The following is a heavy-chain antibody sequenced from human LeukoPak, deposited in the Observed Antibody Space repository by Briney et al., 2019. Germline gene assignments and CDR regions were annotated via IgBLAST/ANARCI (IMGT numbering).Heavy chain of an antibody. D-gene: IGHD3-3*01. J-gene: IGHJ4*02. CDR1: TFTFSRYW. Sequence: GGSLRLSCAASTFTFSRYWMHWVRQAPGKGLVWVSRINSDGTNTYYADSAKGRFTISRDNTKNTLYLQMNSLRTEDTAVYYCARDRAAFGVVQVGYWGQGTLVTVSS. CDR3: ARDRAAFGVVQVGY. CDR2: INSDGTNT. V-gene: IGHV3-74*01.